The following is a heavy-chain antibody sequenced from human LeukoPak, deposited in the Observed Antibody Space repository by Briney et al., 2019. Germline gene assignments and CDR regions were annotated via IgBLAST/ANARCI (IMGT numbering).Heavy chain of an antibody. CDR2: ISHSGST. CDR1: GGSFSGYY. V-gene: IGHV4-34*01. J-gene: IGHJ6*02. CDR3: ARGGYYGSGSHRYYYYYYGMDV. Sequence: SETLSLTCAVYGGSFSGYYWSWIRQPPGKGLEWIGEISHSGSTNYNPSLKSRVTISVDTSKNQFSLKLSSVTAADTAVYYCARGGYYGSGSHRYYYYYYGMDVWGQGTTVTVSS. D-gene: IGHD3-10*01.